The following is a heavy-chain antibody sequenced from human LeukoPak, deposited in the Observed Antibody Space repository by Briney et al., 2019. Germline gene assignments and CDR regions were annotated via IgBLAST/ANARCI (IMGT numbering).Heavy chain of an antibody. J-gene: IGHJ4*02. CDR1: GFTFSSYA. CDR2: ISGSGGST. Sequence: GGSLRLSCAASGFTFSSYAMTWVRQGPGKGLEWVSGISGSGGSTYYADSVKGRFTISRDNSKNTLYLQMNSLRAEDTAVYYCAKDRGASXXNIFDYWGXGTLXXVS. CDR3: AKDRGASXXNIFDY. D-gene: IGHD2-2*02. V-gene: IGHV3-23*01.